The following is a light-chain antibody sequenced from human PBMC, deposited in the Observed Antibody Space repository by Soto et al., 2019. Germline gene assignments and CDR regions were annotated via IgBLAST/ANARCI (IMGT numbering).Light chain of an antibody. J-gene: IGLJ2*01. CDR3: FSYAGGYSWV. CDR2: DVT. Sequence: QSVLTRPRSVSGSPGQSVTISCTGTSGDVGGYNFVSWYQQHPGKAPKLMIHDVTERPSGVPDRFSGSKSANTASLTISGLQPEDEADYHCFSYAGGYSWVFGGGTKLTVL. CDR1: SGDVGGYNF. V-gene: IGLV2-11*01.